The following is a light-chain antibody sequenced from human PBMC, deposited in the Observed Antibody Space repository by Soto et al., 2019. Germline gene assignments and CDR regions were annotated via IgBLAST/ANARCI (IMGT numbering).Light chain of an antibody. Sequence: DIQMTQSPSSLSASVGDRVTITCQASQDIGNYLNWYQQKPGKAPKLLIYDASNLETGVPSRFSGGGSGTHYILTISSLQPEDSAIYYCQQYDTFPLTFAGGTKVEVK. V-gene: IGKV1-33*01. CDR2: DAS. CDR3: QQYDTFPLT. J-gene: IGKJ4*01. CDR1: QDIGNY.